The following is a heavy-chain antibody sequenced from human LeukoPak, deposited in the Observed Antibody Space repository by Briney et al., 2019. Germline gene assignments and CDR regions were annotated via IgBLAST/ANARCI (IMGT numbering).Heavy chain of an antibody. Sequence: ASVKVSCKASGGTFSSYAISWVRQAPGQGLEWMGRIIPILGIANYAQKFQGRVTITADKSTSTAYMELSSLRSEDTAVYYCAREQEWEPTLEDPWGQGTLVTVSS. CDR2: IIPILGIA. V-gene: IGHV1-69*04. CDR1: GGTFSSYA. CDR3: AREQEWEPTLEDP. D-gene: IGHD1-26*01. J-gene: IGHJ5*02.